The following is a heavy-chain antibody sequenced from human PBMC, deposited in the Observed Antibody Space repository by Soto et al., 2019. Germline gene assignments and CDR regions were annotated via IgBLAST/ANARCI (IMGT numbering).Heavy chain of an antibody. CDR2: ISGYNGDT. D-gene: IGHD2-8*01. Sequence: QGQLVQSEAEVKKPGASVKVSCKASGYTFTRYGISWVRQAPGQGLEWMGWISGYNGDTTYAQKFQGRVSMTIDTPTGTAYMELRSLTSDDTAAYYCAKNGQPPYYYYGLDVWGQGTKVTVSS. J-gene: IGHJ6*02. V-gene: IGHV1-18*01. CDR3: AKNGQPPYYYYGLDV. CDR1: GYTFTRYG.